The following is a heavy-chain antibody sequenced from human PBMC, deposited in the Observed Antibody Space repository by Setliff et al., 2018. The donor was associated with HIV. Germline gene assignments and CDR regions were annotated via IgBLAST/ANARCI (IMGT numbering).Heavy chain of an antibody. Sequence: ASVKVSCKASGGTLSTYAISWVRQAPGQGLEWMGGISPIVGIPNYSQTFQGRVSITADKSTSTAYMELSSLRSEDTAVYYCARGHYDGSGYLYYFDFWGQGTLVTVSS. CDR2: ISPIVGIP. J-gene: IGHJ4*02. D-gene: IGHD3-22*01. CDR3: ARGHYDGSGYLYYFDF. V-gene: IGHV1-69*10. CDR1: GGTLSTYA.